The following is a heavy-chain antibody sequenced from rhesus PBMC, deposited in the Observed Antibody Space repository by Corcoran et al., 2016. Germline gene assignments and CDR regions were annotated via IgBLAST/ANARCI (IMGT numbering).Heavy chain of an antibody. CDR1: GYSISSGSG. Sequence: QVQLQESGPGLVKPSETLSLTCAVSGYSISSGSGWSWIRQPPGTGLEWIGYLGGSCGSTNYNPSLKRRVTISKDTSKNQFSLKLSSVTAADTAVYYCARAVTPDYWGQGVLVTVSS. CDR2: LGGSCGST. J-gene: IGHJ4*01. CDR3: ARAVTPDY. V-gene: IGHV4-127*01. D-gene: IGHD4-35*01.